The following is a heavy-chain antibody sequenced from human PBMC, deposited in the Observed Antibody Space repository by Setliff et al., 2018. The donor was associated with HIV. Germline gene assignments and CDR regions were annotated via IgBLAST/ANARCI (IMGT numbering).Heavy chain of an antibody. J-gene: IGHJ4*02. V-gene: IGHV4-34*01. D-gene: IGHD5-12*01. Sequence: SETLSLTCTVSSGSFSDYYWTWIRQPPNEGLEWIGEINHSGSTNYNPSLKTRVTISVNTSKNQFSLKLTSVTAADTALYYCAKSPGFTGYGGSGWGQGTLVTVSS. CDR2: INHSGST. CDR3: AKSPGFTGYGGSG. CDR1: SGSFSDYY.